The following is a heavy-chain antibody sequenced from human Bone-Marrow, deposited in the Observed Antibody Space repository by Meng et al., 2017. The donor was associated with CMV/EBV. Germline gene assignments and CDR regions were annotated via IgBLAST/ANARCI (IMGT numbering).Heavy chain of an antibody. D-gene: IGHD2-8*02. CDR2: ISYDGSNK. J-gene: IGHJ2*01. CDR3: VRDRDRGRVVLVTGGTFSEDWYFDL. CDR1: GFTFSSYA. Sequence: GESLKISCAASGFTFSSYAMHWVRQAPGKGLEWVAVISYDGSNKYYADSVKGRFTISRDNSKNMLYLHMNSLRAEDMAVYTCVRDRDRGRVVLVTGGTFSEDWYFDLWGRGTQVTVSS. V-gene: IGHV3-30*04.